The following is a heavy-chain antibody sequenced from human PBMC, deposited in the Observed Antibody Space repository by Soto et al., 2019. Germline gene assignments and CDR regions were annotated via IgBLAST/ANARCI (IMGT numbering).Heavy chain of an antibody. J-gene: IGHJ5*02. CDR1: GGTFSSYT. CDR2: IIPILGIA. Sequence: QVQLVQSGAEVKKPGSSVKVSCKASGGTFSSYTISWVRQAPGQGLEWMGRIIPILGIANYAQKFQGRVTITADKSTSTAYMELSSLRSEDTAVYYCASVGSDFWSGYSWFDPWGQGTLVTVSS. D-gene: IGHD3-3*01. V-gene: IGHV1-69*02. CDR3: ASVGSDFWSGYSWFDP.